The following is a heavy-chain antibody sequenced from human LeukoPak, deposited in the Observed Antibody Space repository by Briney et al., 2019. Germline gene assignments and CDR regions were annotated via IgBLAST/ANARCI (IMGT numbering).Heavy chain of an antibody. D-gene: IGHD3-10*01. CDR1: GGSISSYY. CDR3: ARVIPQSGSAFDI. V-gene: IGHV4-59*01. Sequence: SETLSLTCTVSGGSISSYYWSWIRQPPGKGLEWIGYIYYSGSTNYNPSLKSRVTISVDTSKNQFSLKLSSVTAADTAVYYCARVIPQSGSAFDIWGQGTMVTVSS. J-gene: IGHJ3*02. CDR2: IYYSGST.